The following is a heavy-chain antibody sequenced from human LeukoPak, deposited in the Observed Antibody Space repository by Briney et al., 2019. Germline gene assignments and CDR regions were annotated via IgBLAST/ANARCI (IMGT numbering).Heavy chain of an antibody. D-gene: IGHD4-17*01. CDR2: ISSSSSYI. CDR3: ARVSTVTPDY. V-gene: IGHV3-21*01. Sequence: PGGSLRLSCAASGFTFSSYSMNWVRQAPGKGLEWVSSISSSSSYIYYADSVKGRFTISRDNAKNSLYLQMNGLRAEDTAVYYCARVSTVTPDYWGQGTLVTVSS. J-gene: IGHJ4*02. CDR1: GFTFSSYS.